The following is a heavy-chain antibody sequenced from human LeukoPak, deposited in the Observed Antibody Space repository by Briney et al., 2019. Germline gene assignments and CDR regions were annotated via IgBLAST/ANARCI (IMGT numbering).Heavy chain of an antibody. CDR3: ARIYCSSTSCYSGDIYYYYYMDV. J-gene: IGHJ6*03. Sequence: PSQTLSLTCTVSGGSISSGGYYWSWIRQHPGKGLEWIGYIYYSGSTYYNPSLKRRLTISVDTSKTQFSLKLSSVPAADTAVYYCARIYCSSTSCYSGDIYYYYYMDVWGKGTTVTVSS. V-gene: IGHV4-31*03. CDR2: IYYSGST. D-gene: IGHD2-2*01. CDR1: GGSISSGGYY.